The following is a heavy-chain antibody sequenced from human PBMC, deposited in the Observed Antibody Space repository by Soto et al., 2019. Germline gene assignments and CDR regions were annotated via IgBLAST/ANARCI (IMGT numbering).Heavy chain of an antibody. CDR2: VYSTGLA. J-gene: IGHJ6*02. CDR3: ARDLSGTGLDV. V-gene: IGHV4-4*07. CDR1: GASIGSFY. Sequence: QVQLHESGPGLVKPSETLSLTCNVSGASIGSFYWSWIRQSAGKGLEWIGRVYSTGLATYNPALEGRVTISLDRSNNHLSLELNSVTAADTAVYYCARDLSGTGLDVWGRGTMVSVSS. D-gene: IGHD1-26*01.